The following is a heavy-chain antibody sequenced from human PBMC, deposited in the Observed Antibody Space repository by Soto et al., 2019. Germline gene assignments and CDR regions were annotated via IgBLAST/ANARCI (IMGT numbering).Heavy chain of an antibody. Sequence: EVQLLESGGGLVQPGGSLRLSCAASGFPFGRSAMSWVRQAPGMGLEWVSTIISDTARTHYADSVKGRFTISRDSSKNTMFLQMNSLRAADTAVYYCATQDCSGAECSPPGWGQGTLVTVSS. CDR1: GFPFGRSA. J-gene: IGHJ4*02. CDR2: IISDTART. V-gene: IGHV3-23*01. D-gene: IGHD2-15*01. CDR3: ATQDCSGAECSPPG.